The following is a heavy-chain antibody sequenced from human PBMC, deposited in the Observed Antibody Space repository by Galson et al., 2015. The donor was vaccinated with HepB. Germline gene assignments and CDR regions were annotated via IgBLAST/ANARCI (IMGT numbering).Heavy chain of an antibody. J-gene: IGHJ4*02. D-gene: IGHD2-15*01. Sequence: SVKVSCKASGGTFSSYAISWVRQAPGQGLEWMGGIIPIFGTANYAQKFQGRVTMTRDTSTSTVYMELSSLRSDDTAVYYCARAPGYCSGGSCYDYWGQGTLVTVSS. V-gene: IGHV1-69*05. CDR3: ARAPGYCSGGSCYDY. CDR1: GGTFSSYA. CDR2: IIPIFGTA.